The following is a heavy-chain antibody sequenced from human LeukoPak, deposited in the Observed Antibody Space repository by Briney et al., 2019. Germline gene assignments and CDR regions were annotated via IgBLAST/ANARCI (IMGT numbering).Heavy chain of an antibody. CDR2: IIPIFGTA. V-gene: IGHV1-69*13. CDR1: GGTFSSYA. Sequence: SVRVSCKASGGTFSSYAISWVRQAPGQGLEWMGGIIPIFGTANYAQKFQGRVTITADESTSTAYMELSSLRSEDTAVYYCVVVTEGYFDYWGQGTLVTVSS. CDR3: VVVTEGYFDY. J-gene: IGHJ4*02. D-gene: IGHD2-21*02.